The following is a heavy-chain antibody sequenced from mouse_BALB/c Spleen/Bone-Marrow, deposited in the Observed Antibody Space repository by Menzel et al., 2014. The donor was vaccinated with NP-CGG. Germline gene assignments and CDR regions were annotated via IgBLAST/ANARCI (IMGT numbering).Heavy chain of an antibody. CDR1: GFTFSSYG. V-gene: IGHV5-6*02. CDR3: ARKGAMITHYYAMDY. CDR2: ISSGGTYT. Sequence: EVKLVESGGDLVKPGGSLKLSCAASGFTFSSYGMSWVRQTPDKRLEWVATISSGGTYTYYPDSVKGRFTISRDNPKNTLFLQMTSLRSEDTAMYYCARKGAMITHYYAMDYWGQGTSVTVSS. D-gene: IGHD2-4*01. J-gene: IGHJ4*01.